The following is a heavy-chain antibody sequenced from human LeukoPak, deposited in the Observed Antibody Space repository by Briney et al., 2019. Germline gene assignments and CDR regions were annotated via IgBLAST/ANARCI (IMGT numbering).Heavy chain of an antibody. CDR3: ARSSGTYHFDY. Sequence: PGGSLRLSCAASGFTFSSYGMNWVRQAPGKGLEWVSYISSSGTTIYYADSVKGRFTISRDNAKNSLFLQVNSLRAEDTAVYYCARSSGTYHFDYWGQGTLVTVSS. CDR2: ISSSGTTI. V-gene: IGHV3-48*03. CDR1: GFTFSSYG. J-gene: IGHJ4*02. D-gene: IGHD1-26*01.